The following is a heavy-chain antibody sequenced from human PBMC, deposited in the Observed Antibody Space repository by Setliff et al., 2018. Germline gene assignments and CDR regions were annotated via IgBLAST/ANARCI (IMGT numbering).Heavy chain of an antibody. CDR3: VKVKKPLIRGSGFDY. CDR2: VRFDGSYK. J-gene: IGHJ4*02. CDR1: GFVFGTYG. Sequence: GESLKISCAASGFVFGTYGMHWVRQAPGKGLDWVASVRFDGSYKVYADSVKGRFTISRDNSENTLFLQMTSLRPEDTGVYNCVKVKKPLIRGSGFDYWGRGTLVTVSS. V-gene: IGHV3-30*02. D-gene: IGHD3-10*01.